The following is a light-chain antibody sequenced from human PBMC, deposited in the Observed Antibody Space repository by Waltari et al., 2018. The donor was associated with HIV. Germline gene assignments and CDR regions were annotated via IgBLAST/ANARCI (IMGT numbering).Light chain of an antibody. CDR1: SSNIGSNS. CDR3: ATWDGSLNGVL. Sequence: SVLTQPPSASGTPGQKVTISCSGSSSNIGSNSVFWYQQLPGAAPKLLIYRDTQRPSGVPDRFSGSKSGTSASLAISGLRSEDEAVYSCATWDGSLNGVLFGGGTNLNVL. CDR2: RDT. J-gene: IGLJ2*01. V-gene: IGLV1-47*01.